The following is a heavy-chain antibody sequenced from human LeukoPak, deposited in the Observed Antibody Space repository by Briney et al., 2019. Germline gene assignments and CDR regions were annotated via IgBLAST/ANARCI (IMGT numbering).Heavy chain of an antibody. CDR1: GFTFSNYG. D-gene: IGHD3-22*01. CDR2: ISYDGNSK. J-gene: IGHJ5*02. CDR3: ARKHYYDSSGYDA. Sequence: GGSLRLSCAASGFTFSNYGMHWVRQAPGKGLEWVTVISYDGNSKYYADSVKGRFTISRDNSKNTLHLQMNSLRPEDTAVYYCARKHYYDSSGYDAWGQGTLVTVSS. V-gene: IGHV3-30*03.